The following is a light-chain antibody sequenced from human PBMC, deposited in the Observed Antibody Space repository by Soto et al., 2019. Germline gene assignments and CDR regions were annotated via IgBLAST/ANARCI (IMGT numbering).Light chain of an antibody. J-gene: IGKJ1*01. V-gene: IGKV1-5*01. CDR3: QQYNSYART. Sequence: DIQMTQSPSTLSASVGDRVTITCRASQSIVRWLAWYQQKPGKAPKLLIYDASSLESGVPSRFSGSGSGTEFTLTISRLQPDDFETYYCQQYNSYARTFGKGTKLEIK. CDR1: QSIVRW. CDR2: DAS.